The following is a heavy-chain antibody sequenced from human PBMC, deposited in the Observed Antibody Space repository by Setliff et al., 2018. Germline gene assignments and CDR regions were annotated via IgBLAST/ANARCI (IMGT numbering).Heavy chain of an antibody. CDR2: IGNIGTKI. CDR1: GFRFSDYE. Sequence: GGSLRLSCAASGFRFSDYEMNWVRQAPGKGLEWVSYIGNIGTKISYTDSVKGRFTVSRDDAKNSLYLQMNNLRAEDTATYYCARGDTIFGVIINSIGGRYFDYWGQGTLVTVSS. V-gene: IGHV3-48*03. J-gene: IGHJ4*02. D-gene: IGHD3-3*01. CDR3: ARGDTIFGVIINSIGGRYFDY.